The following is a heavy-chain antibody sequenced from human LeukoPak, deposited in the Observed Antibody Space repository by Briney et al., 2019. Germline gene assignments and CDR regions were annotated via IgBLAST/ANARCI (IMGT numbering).Heavy chain of an antibody. CDR2: ISNSGTT. Sequence: SETLSLTCTVSGGPIKDYYWPWIRQAPGKGREWIGYISNSGTTDYNPPLKSRVTMSVDTSNNEFSLRLTSVTAADTAMYYCARVVRGAVTSNCFDPWGQGTLVTVSS. D-gene: IGHD4-17*01. J-gene: IGHJ5*02. CDR3: ARVVRGAVTSNCFDP. V-gene: IGHV4-59*01. CDR1: GGPIKDYY.